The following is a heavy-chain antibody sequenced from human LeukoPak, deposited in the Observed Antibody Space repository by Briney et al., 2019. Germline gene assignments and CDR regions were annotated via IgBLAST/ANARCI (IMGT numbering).Heavy chain of an antibody. V-gene: IGHV3-23*01. D-gene: IGHD2-15*01. Sequence: TGGSLRLSCAASGFTFSSYAMAWVRQAPGKGLEWVSAINGGGGNTYYADPVKGRFTISRDNSKNTLSLQTNSLRAEDTAVYYCAKTRDCSGGNCYQFFDYWGQGTLVTVSS. J-gene: IGHJ4*02. CDR3: AKTRDCSGGNCYQFFDY. CDR1: GFTFSSYA. CDR2: INGGGGNT.